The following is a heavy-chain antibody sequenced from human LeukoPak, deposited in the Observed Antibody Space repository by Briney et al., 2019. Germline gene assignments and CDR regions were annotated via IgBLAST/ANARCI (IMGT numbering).Heavy chain of an antibody. CDR1: GYTFTSYD. Sequence: ASVKVSCKASGYTFTSYDINWVRQATGQGLEWMGWMNPNSGNTGYAQKFQGRVTMTRNTSISTAYMELSSLRSEDTAVYYCARGRAIFGVAVYYFDYWGQGTLVTVSP. CDR2: MNPNSGNT. CDR3: ARGRAIFGVAVYYFDY. J-gene: IGHJ4*02. D-gene: IGHD3-3*01. V-gene: IGHV1-8*01.